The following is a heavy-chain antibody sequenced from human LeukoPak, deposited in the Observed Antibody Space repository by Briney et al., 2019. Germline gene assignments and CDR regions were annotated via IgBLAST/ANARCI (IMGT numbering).Heavy chain of an antibody. CDR2: IKQDGSEK. CDR3: ARSPKYYYGSGSYIGPIDY. V-gene: IGHV3-7*01. CDR1: GFSFSNYW. D-gene: IGHD3-10*01. Sequence: GGSLRLSCAASGFSFSNYWFHWVRQAPGKGPEWVANIKQDGSEKYYVDSVKGRFTISRDNAKNSLYLQMNSLRAEDTAVYYCARSPKYYYGSGSYIGPIDYWGQGTLVTVSS. J-gene: IGHJ4*02.